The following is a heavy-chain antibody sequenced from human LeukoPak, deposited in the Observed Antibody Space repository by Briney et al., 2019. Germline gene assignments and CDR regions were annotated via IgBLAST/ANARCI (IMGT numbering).Heavy chain of an antibody. CDR2: IYYSGST. J-gene: IGHJ4*02. D-gene: IGHD6-19*01. Sequence: SETLSLTCTVSGGSISSYYWSWIRQPPGKGLEWIGYIYYSGSTNYNPSLKSRVTISVDTPKNQFSLKLSSVTAADTAVYYCARVTVAGEADYWGQGTLVTVSS. V-gene: IGHV4-59*01. CDR1: GGSISSYY. CDR3: ARVTVAGEADY.